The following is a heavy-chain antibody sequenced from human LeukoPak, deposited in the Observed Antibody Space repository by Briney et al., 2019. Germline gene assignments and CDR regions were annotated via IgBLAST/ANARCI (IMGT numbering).Heavy chain of an antibody. CDR2: ISGSGTGT. CDR3: AKVIRASISVIVVVKASFDY. CDR1: GMNFRKYV. Sequence: GGTLRLSCEASGMNFRKYVMNWVRQAPGKGLEWVSAISGSGTGTYYADSVKGRFSISRDNSKNTLYLQMSSLSVEDTAVYYCAKVIRASISVIVVVKASFDYWGRGSLVTVSS. J-gene: IGHJ4*02. D-gene: IGHD3-22*01. V-gene: IGHV3-23*01.